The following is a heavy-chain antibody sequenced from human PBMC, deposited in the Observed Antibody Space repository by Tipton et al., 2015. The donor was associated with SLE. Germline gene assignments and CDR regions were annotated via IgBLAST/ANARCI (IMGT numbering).Heavy chain of an antibody. Sequence: QLVQSGAEVKKPGASVKVSCKASGYTFTSYYMHWVRQAPGQGLEWMGIINPSGGSTSYAQKFQGRVTMTRDTSTSTVYMELSSLRSEDTAVYYCARNIVVVPAAPSGDAFDIWGQGTMVTVSS. CDR2: INPSGGST. D-gene: IGHD2-2*01. CDR3: ARNIVVVPAAPSGDAFDI. J-gene: IGHJ3*02. CDR1: GYTFTSYY. V-gene: IGHV1-46*01.